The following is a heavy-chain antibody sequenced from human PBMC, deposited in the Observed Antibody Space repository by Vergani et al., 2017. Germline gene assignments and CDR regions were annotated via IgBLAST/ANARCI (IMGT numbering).Heavy chain of an antibody. J-gene: IGHJ3*02. Sequence: EVQLVESGGGLVQPGGSLRLSCSASGFTFSSYAMHWVRQAPGKGLEYVSAISSNGGSTYYADSVKGRFTISRDNSKNTLYLQMSSLRAEDTAVYYCARLDTDDAFDIWGQGTMVTVSS. CDR3: ARLDTDDAFDI. CDR2: ISSNGGST. CDR1: GFTFSSYA. D-gene: IGHD5-18*01. V-gene: IGHV3-64D*06.